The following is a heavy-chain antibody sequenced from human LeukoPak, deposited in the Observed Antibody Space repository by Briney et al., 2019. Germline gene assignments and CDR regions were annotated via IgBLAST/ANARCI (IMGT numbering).Heavy chain of an antibody. CDR1: GGSISSGDYY. CDR3: ARAGLVEYGSGSYPFDY. Sequence: SETLSLTCTVSGGSISSGDYYWRWIRQPPGKGLEWIGYIYYSGSTYYNPSLKSRVTISVDTSKNQFSLKLSSVTAADTAVYYCARAGLVEYGSGSYPFDYWGQGTLVTVSS. V-gene: IGHV4-30-4*01. CDR2: IYYSGST. D-gene: IGHD3-10*01. J-gene: IGHJ4*02.